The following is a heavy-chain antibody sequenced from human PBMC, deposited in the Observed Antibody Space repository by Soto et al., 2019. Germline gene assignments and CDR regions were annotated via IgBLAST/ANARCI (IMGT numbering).Heavy chain of an antibody. CDR1: GFTFTSSA. CDR3: AAAGYCSGGSCYGIDY. D-gene: IGHD2-15*01. V-gene: IGHV1-58*02. J-gene: IGHJ4*02. Sequence: ASVKVSCKASGFTFTSSAMQWVRQARGQRLEWIGWIVVGSGNTNYAQKFQERVTITRDMSTSTAYMELSSLRSEDTAVYYCAAAGYCSGGSCYGIDYWGQGTLVTVSS. CDR2: IVVGSGNT.